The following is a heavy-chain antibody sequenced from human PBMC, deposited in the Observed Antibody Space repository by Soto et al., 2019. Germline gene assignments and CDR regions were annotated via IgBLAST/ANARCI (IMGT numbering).Heavy chain of an antibody. V-gene: IGHV4-34*01. J-gene: IGHJ4*02. CDR3: ARDQITGLFDY. CDR1: GGSFSGYY. Sequence: SETLSLTCAVSGGSFSGYYWSWIRQPPGKGLEWIGEINHSGSTNYNPSPKSRVTISVDTSKNQFSLKLSSVTAADTAVYYCARDQITGLFDYWGQGTLVTVSS. CDR2: INHSGST. D-gene: IGHD2-8*02.